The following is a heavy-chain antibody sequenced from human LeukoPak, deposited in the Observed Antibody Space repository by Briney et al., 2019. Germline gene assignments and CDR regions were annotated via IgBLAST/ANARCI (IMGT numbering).Heavy chain of an antibody. V-gene: IGHV3-7*01. CDR2: IKQDGSEK. D-gene: IGHD1-1*01. J-gene: IGHJ4*02. CDR3: ASPHWNFDY. Sequence: GSLRLSCAASGFTFSRYWMSWVRQAPGKGLEWVASIKQDGSEKYYVDSVKGRFTISRDNAKNSLYLQMNSLRAEDTAVYYCASPHWNFDYWGQGTLVTVSS. CDR1: GFTFSRYW.